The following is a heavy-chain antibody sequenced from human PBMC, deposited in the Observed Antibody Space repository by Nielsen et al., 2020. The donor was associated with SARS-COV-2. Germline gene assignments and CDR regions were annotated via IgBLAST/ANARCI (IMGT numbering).Heavy chain of an antibody. CDR2: ISWNSGSI. CDR3: AKAGFAARFFDY. Sequence: SLKISCAASGFTFDDYAMHWVRQAPGKGLEWVSGISWNSGSIGYADSVKGRFTISRDNAKNSLYLQMNSLRAEDTAVYYCAKAGFAARFFDYWGQGTLVTVSS. V-gene: IGHV3-9*01. J-gene: IGHJ4*02. CDR1: GFTFDDYA. D-gene: IGHD6-6*01.